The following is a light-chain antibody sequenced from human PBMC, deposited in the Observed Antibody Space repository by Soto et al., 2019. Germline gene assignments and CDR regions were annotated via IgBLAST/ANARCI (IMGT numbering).Light chain of an antibody. CDR2: GAS. CDR3: QQYGSSPIFS. Sequence: EIVLTQSPGTLSLSPGERATLSCRASQSVSSSYLAWYQQKPGQAPRLLIYGASGRATGIPDRFSGSGSGTGFTFTISRREPEDVAGYYCQQYGSSPIFSFGLVTKVDIK. J-gene: IGKJ3*01. V-gene: IGKV3-20*01. CDR1: QSVSSSY.